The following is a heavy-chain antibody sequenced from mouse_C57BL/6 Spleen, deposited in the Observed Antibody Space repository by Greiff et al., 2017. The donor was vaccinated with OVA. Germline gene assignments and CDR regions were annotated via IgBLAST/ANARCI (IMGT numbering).Heavy chain of an antibody. Sequence: EVMLVESGGGLVKPGGSLKLSCAASGFTFSSYAMSWVRQTPEKRLEWVATISYGGSYTYYPDNVKGRFTISRDNAKNNLYLQMSHLKSEDTAMYYCARDSRYFDYWGQGTTLTVSS. V-gene: IGHV5-4*01. CDR1: GFTFSSYA. CDR2: ISYGGSYT. CDR3: ARDSRYFDY. J-gene: IGHJ2*01.